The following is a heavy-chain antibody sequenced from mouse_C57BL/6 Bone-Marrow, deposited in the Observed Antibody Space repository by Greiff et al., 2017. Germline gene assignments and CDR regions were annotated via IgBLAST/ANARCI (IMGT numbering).Heavy chain of an antibody. V-gene: IGHV5-6*02. Sequence: EVNVVESGGDLVKPGGSLKLSCAASGFTFSSYGMSWVRQTPDQRLEWVATISSGGSYTYYPDSVKGRFTISRDNAKNALYLQMSSLKSEDTAMYYCARRGPVYAMDYWGQGTSVTVSS. J-gene: IGHJ4*01. CDR1: GFTFSSYG. CDR3: ARRGPVYAMDY. CDR2: ISSGGSYT.